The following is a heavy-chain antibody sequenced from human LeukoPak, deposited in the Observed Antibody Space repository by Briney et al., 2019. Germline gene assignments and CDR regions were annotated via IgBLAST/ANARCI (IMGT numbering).Heavy chain of an antibody. CDR1: GFTFSSYS. V-gene: IGHV3-21*01. Sequence: GGSLRLSCAASGFTFSSYSMHWVRQAPGKGLEWVSSISSSSSYIYYADSVKGRFTISRDNAKNSLYLQMNSLRAEDTAVYYCAREDQWLVEGSAFDIWGQGTMVTVSS. CDR2: ISSSSSYI. CDR3: AREDQWLVEGSAFDI. D-gene: IGHD6-19*01. J-gene: IGHJ3*02.